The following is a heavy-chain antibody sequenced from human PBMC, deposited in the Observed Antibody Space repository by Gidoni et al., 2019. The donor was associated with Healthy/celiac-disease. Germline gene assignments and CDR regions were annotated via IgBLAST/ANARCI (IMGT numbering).Heavy chain of an antibody. Sequence: EVQPLQPGGGSVHPGGSPSLSCAAPGFPSSSYALSWARQAPGKGLEWVSAIGGSGGSTYYAGSVKGRFTISRDNSKNTLYLQMNSLRAEDTAVYYCAKDRDTRRWYWDYWGQGTLVTVSS. CDR2: IGGSGGST. J-gene: IGHJ4*02. CDR1: GFPSSSYA. CDR3: AKDRDTRRWYWDY. D-gene: IGHD6-13*01. V-gene: IGHV3-23*01.